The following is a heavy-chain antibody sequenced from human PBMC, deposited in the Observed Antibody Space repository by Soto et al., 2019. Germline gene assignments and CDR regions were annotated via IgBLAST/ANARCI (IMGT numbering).Heavy chain of an antibody. V-gene: IGHV1-18*01. D-gene: IGHD2-21*01. J-gene: IGHJ1*01. CDR1: GYTFTSYG. Sequence: QVQLVQSGAEVKKPGASVKVSCKASGYTFTSYGISWVRQDPGQGLEWMGWISDYNGNTNYAQKLQGRVTMTTDTSKSPAYMQPRSLRADGTAVYYWATDLRLGWLFSIRGAEYFQHRGQGTQVSVSS. CDR2: ISDYNGNT. CDR3: ATDLRLGWLFSIRGAEYFQH.